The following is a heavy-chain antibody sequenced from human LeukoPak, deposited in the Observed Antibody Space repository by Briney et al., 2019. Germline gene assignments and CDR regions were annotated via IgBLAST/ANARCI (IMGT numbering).Heavy chain of an antibody. J-gene: IGHJ6*02. V-gene: IGHV4-59*01. CDR3: ARAHGSGSYYNTAYYYGMDV. CDR2: IYYSGST. CDR1: GGSISSYY. Sequence: PSETLSLTCTVSGGSISSYYLSWIRQPPGKGLEWIEYIYYSGSTNYNPSLKSRVTISVDTSKNQFSLKLSSVTAADTAVYYCARAHGSGSYYNTAYYYGMDVWGQGTTVTVSS. D-gene: IGHD3-10*01.